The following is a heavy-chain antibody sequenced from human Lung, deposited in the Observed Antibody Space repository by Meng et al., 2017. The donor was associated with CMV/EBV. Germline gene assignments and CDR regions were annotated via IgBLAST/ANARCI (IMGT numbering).Heavy chain of an antibody. CDR3: ARQSPSQYYYDSSGFHNWFDP. CDR2: IYYSGST. CDR1: GGSISSSSYY. D-gene: IGHD3-22*01. J-gene: IGHJ5*02. V-gene: IGHV4-39*01. Sequence: SETLSLTCTDSGGSISSSSYYWGWIRQPPGKGLEWIGSIYYSGSTYYNPSLKSRVTISVDTSKNQFSLKLSSVTAADTAVYYCARQSPSQYYYDSSGFHNWFDPWGQGTLVTVSS.